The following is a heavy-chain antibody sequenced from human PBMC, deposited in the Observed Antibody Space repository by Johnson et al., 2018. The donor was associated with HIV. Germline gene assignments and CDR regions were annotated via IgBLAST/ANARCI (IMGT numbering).Heavy chain of an antibody. V-gene: IGHV3-33*06. D-gene: IGHD4-23*01. CDR2: IWYDGSNK. CDR1: GFTFSSYG. J-gene: IGHJ3*02. Sequence: VQLVESGGGVVQPGRSLRLSCAASGFTFSSYGMHWVRQAPGKGLEWVAVIWYDGSNKYYADSVKGRFTISRDNSKTTLYLQMNSLRAEDTAVYYCAKDIGGLDAFDIWGQGTMVTVSS. CDR3: AKDIGGLDAFDI.